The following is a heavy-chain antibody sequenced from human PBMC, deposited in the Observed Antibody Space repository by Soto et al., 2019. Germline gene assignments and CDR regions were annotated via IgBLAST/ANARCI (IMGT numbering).Heavy chain of an antibody. CDR3: ARVKNGWYEIDY. V-gene: IGHV4-59*01. Sequence: PSETLSLTCTVSGGSISSYYWSWIRQPPGKGLEWIGYIYYSGSTNYNPSLKSRVTISVDTSKNQFSLKLSSVTAADTAVYYCARVKNGWYEIDYWGQGTLVTVSS. CDR1: GGSISSYY. J-gene: IGHJ4*02. CDR2: IYYSGST. D-gene: IGHD6-19*01.